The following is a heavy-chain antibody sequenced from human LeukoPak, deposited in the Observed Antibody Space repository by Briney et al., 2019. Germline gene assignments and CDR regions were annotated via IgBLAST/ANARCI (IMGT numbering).Heavy chain of an antibody. J-gene: IGHJ3*01. Sequence: GGSLRLSCAVSGFIFSDHYLDWVRQPPGRGLEWVGRSRIKTDGYITQYAASVTGRFTISRDESKNSLYLHMNSLRSEDTAVYFCVRGHNSFDLWGQGTIVTVSS. V-gene: IGHV3-72*01. D-gene: IGHD1-20*01. CDR2: SRIKTDGYIT. CDR1: GFIFSDHY. CDR3: VRGHNSFDL.